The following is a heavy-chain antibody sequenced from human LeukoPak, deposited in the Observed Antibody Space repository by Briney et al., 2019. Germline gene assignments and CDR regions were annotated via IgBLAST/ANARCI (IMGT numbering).Heavy chain of an antibody. CDR3: AVGDCSSTSCYSIHWFDP. CDR2: IIPILGIA. J-gene: IGHJ5*02. D-gene: IGHD2-2*01. Sequence: SVKVSCKASGGTFSSYAISWVRQAPGQGLEWMGRIIPILGIANCAQKFQGRVTITADKSTSTAYMELSSLRSEDTAVYYCAVGDCSSTSCYSIHWFDPWGQGTLVTVSS. CDR1: GGTFSSYA. V-gene: IGHV1-69*04.